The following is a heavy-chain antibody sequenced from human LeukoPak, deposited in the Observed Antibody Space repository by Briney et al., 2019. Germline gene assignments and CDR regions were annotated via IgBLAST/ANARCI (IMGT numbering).Heavy chain of an antibody. V-gene: IGHV1-2*06. D-gene: IGHD1-26*01. Sequence: ASVKVSCKASGYTFTGYYMHWVRQAPGQGLEWMGRINPNNGGTNYAQKFQGRVTMTGDTSISTAYMELSSPRSDDTALYYCTRESGSYHGNDYWGQGTLVTVSS. CDR1: GYTFTGYY. CDR3: TRESGSYHGNDY. CDR2: INPNNGGT. J-gene: IGHJ4*02.